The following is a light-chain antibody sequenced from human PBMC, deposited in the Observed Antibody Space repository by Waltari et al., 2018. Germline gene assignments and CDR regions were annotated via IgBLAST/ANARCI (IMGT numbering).Light chain of an antibody. CDR2: YVS. J-gene: IGLJ3*02. Sequence: QSALTQPVSVSGSPGQSVTIPFTGTSNNVGDYNLVSWFQHHPDQAPKLLIFYVSKRPSGVSNRFSGSKSGNTASLTISGLQTEDEADYYCCSYSTGGSWMFGGGTKLTVL. CDR3: CSYSTGGSWM. V-gene: IGLV2-23*02. CDR1: SNNVGDYNL.